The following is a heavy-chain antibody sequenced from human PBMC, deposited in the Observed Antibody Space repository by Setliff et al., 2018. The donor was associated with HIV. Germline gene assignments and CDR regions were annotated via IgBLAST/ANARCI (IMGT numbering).Heavy chain of an antibody. CDR1: GYTFTSFG. V-gene: IGHV1-18*01. CDR2: INPYSDET. J-gene: IGHJ6*02. Sequence: ASVKVSCKASGYTFTSFGITWVRQAPGQRPEWLGWINPYSDETSYAQDIQGRVTMTTDTSTSTAYLELRSLRFDDTAVYYCARDVEHMMDVWGQGTTVTVSS. CDR3: ARDVEHMMDV.